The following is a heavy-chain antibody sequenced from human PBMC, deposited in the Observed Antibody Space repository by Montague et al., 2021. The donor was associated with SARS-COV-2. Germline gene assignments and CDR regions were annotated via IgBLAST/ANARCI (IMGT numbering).Heavy chain of an antibody. J-gene: IGHJ2*01. Sequence: SETLSLTCSVSGGSISGHYWSWIRQPPGKGLEWIGNLDHSGDTTYNPSLKSRATISVDTSKSQFALRLHSVTAADTAVYYCAREFRIELWQTNWYFGLWGRGTLVTVSS. D-gene: IGHD3-16*01. CDR2: LDHSGDT. CDR1: GGSISGHY. CDR3: AREFRIELWQTNWYFGL. V-gene: IGHV4-59*11.